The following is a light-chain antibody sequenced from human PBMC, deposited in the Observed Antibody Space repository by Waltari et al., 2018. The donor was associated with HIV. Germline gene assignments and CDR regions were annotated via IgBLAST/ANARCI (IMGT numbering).Light chain of an antibody. CDR3: YSAADNNLGV. V-gene: IGLV3-27*01. Sequence: SYELTQPSSVSVSPGQTARITCSGDVLAKKYARWFQQKPGQAPVLVIYKDSERPSGIPERFTGSSSGTTRDLTISGDQVEDEADYYCYSAADNNLGVLGGGTKLTVL. CDR1: VLAKKY. CDR2: KDS. J-gene: IGLJ2*01.